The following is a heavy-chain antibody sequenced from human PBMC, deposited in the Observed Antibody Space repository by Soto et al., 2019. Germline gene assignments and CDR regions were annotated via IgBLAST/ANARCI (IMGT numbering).Heavy chain of an antibody. J-gene: IGHJ4*02. CDR2: ISYDGSNK. D-gene: IGHD2-15*01. CDR3: ARAGGLRLDY. Sequence: VQLVESGGGVVQPGRSLRLSCAASGFTFSSYAIHWVRQAPGKGLEWVAVISYDGSNKYYADSVKGRFTISRDISKNTLYLQMNSLRAEDTAVYYCARAGGLRLDYWGQGTLVTVSS. V-gene: IGHV3-30-3*01. CDR1: GFTFSSYA.